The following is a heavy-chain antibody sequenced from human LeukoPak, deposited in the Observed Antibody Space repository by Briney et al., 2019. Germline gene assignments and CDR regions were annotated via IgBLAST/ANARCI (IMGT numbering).Heavy chain of an antibody. CDR3: ARAERSELNARHYYYGMDV. J-gene: IGHJ6*02. D-gene: IGHD3-3*01. V-gene: IGHV4-59*01. CDR1: GGSISSYY. CDR2: IYYSGST. Sequence: SETLSLTCTVSGGSISSYYWSWIRQPPGKGLEWIGYIYYSGSTNYNPSLKSRVTISVDTSKNQFSLKLSSVTAADTAVYYCARAERSELNARHYYYGMDVWGQGTTVTVSS.